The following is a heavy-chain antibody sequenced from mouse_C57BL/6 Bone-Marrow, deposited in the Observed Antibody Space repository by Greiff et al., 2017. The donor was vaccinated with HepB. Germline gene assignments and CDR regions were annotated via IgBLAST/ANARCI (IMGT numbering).Heavy chain of an antibody. D-gene: IGHD4-1*01. CDR2: ISDGGSYT. V-gene: IGHV5-4*03. CDR1: GFTFSSYA. J-gene: IGHJ4*01. CDR3: AKRGELDAMDY. Sequence: DVMLVESGGGLVKPGGSLKLSCAASGFTFSSYAMSWVRQTPEKRLEWVATISDGGSYTYYPDNVKGRFTISRDNAKNNQYLQMSHLKSEDTAMYYCAKRGELDAMDYWGQGTSVTVSS.